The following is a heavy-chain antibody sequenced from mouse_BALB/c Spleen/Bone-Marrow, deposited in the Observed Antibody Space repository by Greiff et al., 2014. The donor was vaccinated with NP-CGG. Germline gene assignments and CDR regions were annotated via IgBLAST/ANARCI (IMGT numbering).Heavy chain of an antibody. J-gene: IGHJ1*01. CDR3: ARRGGLQYWYFDV. CDR1: GYSITGGYS. CDR2: IHYSGST. D-gene: IGHD2-13*01. Sequence: VQLQQSGPDLVKPSQSLSLTCTVTGYSITGGYSWHWIRQFPGNKLEWMGYIHYSGSTNYNPSLKSRISITRDTSKNQFFLQLNSVTTEDTATYYCARRGGLQYWYFDVWGAGTTVTVSS. V-gene: IGHV3-1*02.